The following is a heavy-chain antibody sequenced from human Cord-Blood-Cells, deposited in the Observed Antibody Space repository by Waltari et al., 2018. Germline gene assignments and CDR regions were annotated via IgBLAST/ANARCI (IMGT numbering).Heavy chain of an antibody. CDR2: SNHSGST. CDR1: GGSFSGYY. D-gene: IGHD1-26*01. J-gene: IGHJ3*02. CDR3: ARGPGGSYDAFDI. Sequence: QVQLQQWGAGLLKPSETLSLTCAVYGGSFSGYYWSWIRQPPGKGLEWIGESNHSGSTNYNPSLKSRVTISVDTSKNQFSLKLSSVTAADTAVYYCARGPGGSYDAFDIWGQGTMVTVSS. V-gene: IGHV4-34*01.